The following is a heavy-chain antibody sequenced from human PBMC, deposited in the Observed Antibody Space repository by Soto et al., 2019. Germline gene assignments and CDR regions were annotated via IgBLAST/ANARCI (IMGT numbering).Heavy chain of an antibody. CDR3: ARGVPYYDFWSGTTSSPYYFDY. D-gene: IGHD3-3*01. CDR2: INHSGST. V-gene: IGHV4-34*01. CDR1: GGSFSGYY. J-gene: IGHJ4*02. Sequence: NPSETLSLTCAVYGGSFSGYYWSWIRQPPGKGLEWIGEINHSGSTNYNPSLKSRVTISVDTSKNQFSLKLSSVTAADTAVYYCARGVPYYDFWSGTTSSPYYFDYWGQGTLVTVSS.